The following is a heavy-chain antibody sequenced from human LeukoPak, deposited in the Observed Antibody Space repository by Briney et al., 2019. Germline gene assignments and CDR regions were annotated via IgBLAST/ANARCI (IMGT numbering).Heavy chain of an antibody. Sequence: PGGSLRLSCAASGFTFSSYGMHWVRQAPGKGLEWVAFIRYDGSNKYYADSVKGRFTISRDNSKNTLYLQMNSLRADDTAVFYCARVRGGSGRSYAADAFDIWGQGTMVTVSS. D-gene: IGHD1-26*01. CDR2: IRYDGSNK. V-gene: IGHV3-30*02. J-gene: IGHJ3*02. CDR1: GFTFSSYG. CDR3: ARVRGGSGRSYAADAFDI.